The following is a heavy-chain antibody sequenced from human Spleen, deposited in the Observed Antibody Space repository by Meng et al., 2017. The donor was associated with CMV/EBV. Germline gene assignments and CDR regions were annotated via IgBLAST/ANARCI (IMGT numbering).Heavy chain of an antibody. Sequence: SETLSLTCTVSGGSISSSSYYWGWIRQPPGKGLEWIGSIYYSGSTYYNPSLKSRVTISVDTSKNQFSLKLSSVTAADTAVYYCATVGIFGVVSIGAFDIWGQGTMVTVSS. D-gene: IGHD3-3*01. CDR3: ATVGIFGVVSIGAFDI. CDR2: IYYSGST. J-gene: IGHJ3*02. CDR1: GGSISSSSYY. V-gene: IGHV4-39*07.